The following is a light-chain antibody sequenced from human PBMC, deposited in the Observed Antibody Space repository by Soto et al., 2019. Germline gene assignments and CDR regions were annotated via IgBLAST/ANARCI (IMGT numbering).Light chain of an antibody. CDR3: QVYGTSPRYT. CDR2: GAS. CDR1: QSVSSN. V-gene: IGKV3-15*01. J-gene: IGKJ2*01. Sequence: EIVMTQSPATLSVSPGERATLSCRASQSVSSNLAWYQQKPGQAPRLLIYGASTRATGIPARFSGSGSGTEFTLTISSLQSEDFAVYYCQVYGTSPRYTFGQGTNLEIK.